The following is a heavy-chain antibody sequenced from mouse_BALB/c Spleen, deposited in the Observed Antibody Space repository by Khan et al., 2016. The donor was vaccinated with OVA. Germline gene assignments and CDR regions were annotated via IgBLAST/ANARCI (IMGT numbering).Heavy chain of an antibody. CDR1: GYSITSGYA. V-gene: IGHV3-2*02. Sequence: VQLQQSGPGLVKPSQSLSLTCTVTGYSITSGYAWNWIRQFPGNKLEWMGYISYSGVTSYTPSLKSRISITRDTSKNQFFLQLNSVTTEDTATYYCARGNYYGYYFDYGGQGATLTVSS. J-gene: IGHJ2*01. D-gene: IGHD1-1*01. CDR3: ARGNYYGYYFDY. CDR2: ISYSGVT.